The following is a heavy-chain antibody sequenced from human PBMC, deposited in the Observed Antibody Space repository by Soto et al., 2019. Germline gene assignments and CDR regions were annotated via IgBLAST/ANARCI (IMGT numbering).Heavy chain of an antibody. D-gene: IGHD2-15*01. V-gene: IGHV4-59*02. J-gene: IGHJ3*01. CDR3: ARAPPAPYCIGGSCHPWNDAFDF. CDR1: GGSVSNYY. Sequence: SETLSLTCTVSGGSVSNYYWSWIRQSPGKELEWIGYIYYTGTTNYRPSLKSRVTMSVDASKNQFSLNLKSVTAADTAVYYCARAPPAPYCIGGSCHPWNDAFDFWGKGTMVTVSS. CDR2: IYYTGTT.